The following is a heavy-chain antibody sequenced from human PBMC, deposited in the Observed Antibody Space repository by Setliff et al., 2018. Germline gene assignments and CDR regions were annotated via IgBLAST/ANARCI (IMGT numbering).Heavy chain of an antibody. Sequence: TLSLTCTVSGGSISSYYWSWIRQPAGKGLEWIGHIYIGGSANYNPSLKSRVTMSIDTSKNQFSLKLSSVTAADTAVYYCARSKPPTYYYDSSGYYPFDYWGQGTLVTVSS. CDR1: GGSISSYY. CDR2: IYIGGSA. D-gene: IGHD3-22*01. J-gene: IGHJ4*02. V-gene: IGHV4-4*07. CDR3: ARSKPPTYYYDSSGYYPFDY.